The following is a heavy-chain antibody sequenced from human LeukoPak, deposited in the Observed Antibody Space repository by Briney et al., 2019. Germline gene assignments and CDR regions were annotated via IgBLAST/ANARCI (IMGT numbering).Heavy chain of an antibody. J-gene: IGHJ4*02. D-gene: IGHD2-8*01. V-gene: IGHV3-21*01. CDR3: ARDNLLNGY. CDR1: GFTFSSYS. CDR2: ISSSSSYI. Sequence: GGSLRLSCAASGFTFSSYSMNWVRQAPGKGLEWVSSISSSSSYIYYADSVTGRFTISRDNAKHSLYLQMNSLRAADTAVYYCARDNLLNGYWGQGTLVTVSS.